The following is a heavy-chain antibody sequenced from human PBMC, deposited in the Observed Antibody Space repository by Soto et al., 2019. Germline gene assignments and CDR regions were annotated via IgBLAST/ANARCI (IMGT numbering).Heavy chain of an antibody. D-gene: IGHD3-3*01. CDR2: ISYDGSNK. Sequence: QVQLVESGGGVVQPGRSLRLSCAASGFTFSSYGMHWVRQAPGKGLEWVAVISYDGSNKYYADSVKGRFTISRDNTNNTRYLQMNSLRAEDTAVYYCAKDARYYDFWSGYYTLPRYFYYWGQGTLVTFSS. V-gene: IGHV3-30*18. J-gene: IGHJ4*02. CDR3: AKDARYYDFWSGYYTLPRYFYY. CDR1: GFTFSSYG.